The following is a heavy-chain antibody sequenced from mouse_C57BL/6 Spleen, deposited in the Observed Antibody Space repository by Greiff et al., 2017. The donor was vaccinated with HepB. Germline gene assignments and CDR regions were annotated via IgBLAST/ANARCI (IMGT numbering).Heavy chain of an antibody. CDR3: ARGAYYYGSSHGYFDV. J-gene: IGHJ1*03. CDR1: GYTFTSYW. D-gene: IGHD1-1*01. V-gene: IGHV1-55*01. Sequence: VQLQQPGAELVKPGASVKMSCKASGYTFTSYWITWVKQRPGQGLEWIGDIYPGSGSTNYNEKFKSKATLTVDTSSSTAYMQLSSLTSEDSAVYYCARGAYYYGSSHGYFDVWGTGTTVTVSS. CDR2: IYPGSGST.